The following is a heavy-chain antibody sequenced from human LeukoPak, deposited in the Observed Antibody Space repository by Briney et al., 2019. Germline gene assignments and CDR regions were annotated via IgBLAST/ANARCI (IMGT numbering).Heavy chain of an antibody. Sequence: SETLSLTCTVSGGSISSYYWSWIRQPPGKGLEWIGYIYTSGSTNYNPSLKSRVTISVDTSKNQFSLKLSSVTAADTAVYYCARRGMTTVTTGSYYYYMDVWAKGPRSPSP. CDR1: GGSISSYY. D-gene: IGHD4-11*01. CDR2: IYTSGST. CDR3: ARRGMTTVTTGSYYYYMDV. J-gene: IGHJ6*03. V-gene: IGHV4-4*09.